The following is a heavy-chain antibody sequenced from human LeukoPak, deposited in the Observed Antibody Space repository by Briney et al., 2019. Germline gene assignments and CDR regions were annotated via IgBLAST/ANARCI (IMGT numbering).Heavy chain of an antibody. CDR3: TRVVSVASYYFDY. D-gene: IGHD6-19*01. Sequence: GGSLRLSCAASGFTLSDYYMSWIRQAPGKGLEWISYISSSSSYTLYADYVKGRVAISRDNAKSSLYLQMNSLRAEDTAVYYCTRVVSVASYYFDYWGQGTLVTVSS. V-gene: IGHV3-11*06. CDR2: ISSSSSYT. CDR1: GFTLSDYY. J-gene: IGHJ4*02.